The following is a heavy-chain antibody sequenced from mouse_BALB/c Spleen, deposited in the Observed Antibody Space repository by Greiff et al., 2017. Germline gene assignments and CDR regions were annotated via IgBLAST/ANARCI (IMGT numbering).Heavy chain of an antibody. J-gene: IGHJ2*01. CDR3: TREDYYGSSYVDY. Sequence: EVQGVESGGGLVKPGGSLKLSCAASGFTFSSYTMSWVRQTPEKRLEWVATISSGGSYTYYPDSVKGRFTISRDNAKNTLYLQMSSLKSEDTAMYYCTREDYYGSSYVDYWGQGTTLTVSS. CDR1: GFTFSSYT. V-gene: IGHV5-6-4*01. CDR2: ISSGGSYT. D-gene: IGHD1-1*01.